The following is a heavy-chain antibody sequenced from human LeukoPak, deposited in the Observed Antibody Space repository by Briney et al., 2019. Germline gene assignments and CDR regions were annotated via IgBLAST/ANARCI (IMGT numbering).Heavy chain of an antibody. Sequence: PLESLSLTCTVSGGSIGSHYWTWVRQTPGKGLEWIGYVYDIGSTKYNPSLKSRVTISVDTSKKQFSLRLSSVTAADTAVYYCARGGVLKSVDYWGEGTLVAVSS. CDR1: GGSIGSHY. V-gene: IGHV4-59*11. CDR3: ARGGVLKSVDY. J-gene: IGHJ4*02. D-gene: IGHD3-16*01. CDR2: VYDIGST.